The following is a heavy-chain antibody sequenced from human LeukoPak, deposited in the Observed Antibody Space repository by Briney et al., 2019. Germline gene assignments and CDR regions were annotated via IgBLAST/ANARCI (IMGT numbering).Heavy chain of an antibody. CDR3: ARSTGYYYYMDV. V-gene: IGHV4-39*07. Sequence: PSETLSLTCTVSGGSISSSSYYWGWIRQPPGKGLEWIGSIYYSGSTYYNPSLKSRVTISVDTSKNQFSLKLSSVTAADTAVYYCARSTGYYYYMDVWGKGTTVTVSS. J-gene: IGHJ6*03. CDR2: IYYSGST. CDR1: GGSISSSSYY.